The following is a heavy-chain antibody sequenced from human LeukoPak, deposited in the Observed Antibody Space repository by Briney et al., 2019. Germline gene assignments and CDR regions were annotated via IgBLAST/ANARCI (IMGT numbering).Heavy chain of an antibody. CDR3: AKGQSGTYPRVYFDY. D-gene: IGHD1-26*01. V-gene: IGHV3-23*01. CDR1: GFTFNCA. J-gene: IGHJ4*02. Sequence: PGGSLRLSCAASGFTFNCAMSWVRQAPGKGLEWVSSISGSGGSTYYADSVKGRFTISRDNSKNTLYLQMNSLRAEDTAVYYCAKGQSGTYPRVYFDYWGQGTLVTVSS. CDR2: ISGSGGST.